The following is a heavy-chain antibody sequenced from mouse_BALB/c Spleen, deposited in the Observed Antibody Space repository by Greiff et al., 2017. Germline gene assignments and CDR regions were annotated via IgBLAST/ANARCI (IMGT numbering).Heavy chain of an antibody. Sequence: EVKLMESGGGLVQPGGSRKLSCAASGFTFSSFGMHWVRQAPEKGLEWVAYISSGSSTIYYADTVKGRFTISRDNPKNTLFLQMTSLRSEDTAMYYCARHDGSFYAMDYWGQGTSVTVSS. CDR3: ARHDGSFYAMDY. CDR1: GFTFSSFG. CDR2: ISSGSSTI. V-gene: IGHV5-17*02. D-gene: IGHD2-3*01. J-gene: IGHJ4*01.